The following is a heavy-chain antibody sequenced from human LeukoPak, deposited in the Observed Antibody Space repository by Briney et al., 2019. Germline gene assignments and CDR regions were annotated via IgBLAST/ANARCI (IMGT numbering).Heavy chain of an antibody. CDR2: MYTSGST. CDR1: GDSISSEYYY. J-gene: IGHJ4*02. CDR3: ARDGYKGGY. V-gene: IGHV4-61*02. D-gene: IGHD5-24*01. Sequence: PSETLSLTCTVSGDSISSEYYYWRWLRQPAGRGLEWVGRMYTSGSTSYNPSLKSRVTISVDTSKNQFSLKLSSVTAADTAVYYCARDGYKGGYWGQGTLVTVSS.